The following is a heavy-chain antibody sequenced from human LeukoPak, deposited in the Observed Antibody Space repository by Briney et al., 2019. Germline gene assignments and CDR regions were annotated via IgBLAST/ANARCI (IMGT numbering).Heavy chain of an antibody. D-gene: IGHD6-13*01. CDR1: GFTFSSYA. J-gene: IGHJ6*02. CDR3: ARDPRLYSSSWQYYYYYNMDV. Sequence: GRSLRLSCAASGFTFSSYALHWVRQAPGKGLEWVAVISYDGSNKYYADSVKGRFTISRDNSKNTLYLQMDSLRAEETAVYYCARDPRLYSSSWQYYYYYNMDVWGQGTTVTVSS. CDR2: ISYDGSNK. V-gene: IGHV3-30-3*01.